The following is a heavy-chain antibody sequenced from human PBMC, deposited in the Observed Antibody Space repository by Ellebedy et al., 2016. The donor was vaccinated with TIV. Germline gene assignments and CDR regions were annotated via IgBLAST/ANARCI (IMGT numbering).Heavy chain of an antibody. Sequence: GESLKISXTASGFTFGDLAISWVRQAPGKGLEWVGFIGSKGYGGTTQYAASVKGRFTISRDASKSIAYLQMNSLKTEDTALYYCTREAANWNYPYYYYNGMDVWGQGTTVTVSS. D-gene: IGHD1-7*01. J-gene: IGHJ6*02. V-gene: IGHV3-49*04. CDR2: IGSKGYGGTT. CDR1: GFTFGDLA. CDR3: TREAANWNYPYYYYNGMDV.